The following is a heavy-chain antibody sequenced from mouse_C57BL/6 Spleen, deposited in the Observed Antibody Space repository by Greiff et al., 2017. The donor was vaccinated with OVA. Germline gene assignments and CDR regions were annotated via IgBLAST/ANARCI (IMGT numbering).Heavy chain of an antibody. J-gene: IGHJ3*01. V-gene: IGHV1-9*01. CDR2: ILPGSGST. CDR3: ARSEGY. Sequence: QVQLQQSGAELMKPGASVKLSCKATGYTFTGYWIEWVKQRPGHGLEWLGEILPGSGSTNYNAKFKGKATFTADTSFYTAYMQLSSQTTEDSASYYCARSEGYWGQGTLVTVSA. CDR1: GYTFTGYW.